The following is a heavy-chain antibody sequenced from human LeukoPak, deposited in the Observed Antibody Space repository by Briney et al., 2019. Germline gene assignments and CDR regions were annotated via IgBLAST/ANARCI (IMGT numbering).Heavy chain of an antibody. Sequence: GGSLRLSCAASGFTFDDYTMHWVRQAPGKGLEWVSLISWDGGSTYYADSVKGRFTISRDNSKNSLYLQMNSLRTDDTALYYGARGDCSSTSCYPYYYYGMDVWGQGTTVTVSS. CDR2: ISWDGGST. J-gene: IGHJ6*02. D-gene: IGHD2-2*01. CDR3: ARGDCSSTSCYPYYYYGMDV. CDR1: GFTFDDYT. V-gene: IGHV3-43*01.